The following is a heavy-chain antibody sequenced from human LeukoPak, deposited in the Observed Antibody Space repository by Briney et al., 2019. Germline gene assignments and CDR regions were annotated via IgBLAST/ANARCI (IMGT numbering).Heavy chain of an antibody. D-gene: IGHD3-9*01. CDR1: GGPISSYY. J-gene: IGHJ4*02. V-gene: IGHV4-59*01. CDR2: IYYSGST. Sequence: SETLSLTCTVSGGPISSYYWSWIRQPPGKGLEWIGYIYYSGSTNYNPSLKSRVTISVDTSKNQFSLKLSSVTAADTAVYYCARANYDILTGYHYFDYWGQGTLVTVSS. CDR3: ARANYDILTGYHYFDY.